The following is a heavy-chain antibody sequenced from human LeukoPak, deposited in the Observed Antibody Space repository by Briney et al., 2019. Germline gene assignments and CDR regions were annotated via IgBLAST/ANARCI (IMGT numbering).Heavy chain of an antibody. J-gene: IGHJ4*02. V-gene: IGHV3-30*03. CDR3: RFVATAAGTFYGFDY. Sequence: PGGSLRLSCAASGFTFSSYGMHWVRQAPGKGLEWVAVISYDGSNKYYADSVEGRFTISRDNSKNTLYLQMNSLRAEDTAVYYCRFVATAAGTFYGFDYWAREPWSPSPQ. CDR1: GFTFSSYG. CDR2: ISYDGSNK. D-gene: IGHD6-13*01.